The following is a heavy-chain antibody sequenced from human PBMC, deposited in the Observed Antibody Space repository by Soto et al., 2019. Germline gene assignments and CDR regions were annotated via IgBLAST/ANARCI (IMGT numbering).Heavy chain of an antibody. Sequence: GGSLRLSCAASGFSFSTYGMQWVRQAPGKGLEWVAVIWHDGSKTYYADSVKGRLIISRDNSKNTLYVQINSLRAEDRGVYFCARGSIVAAEYGMDVWGQGTTVTVSS. V-gene: IGHV3-33*01. J-gene: IGHJ6*02. CDR3: ARGSIVAAEYGMDV. CDR2: IWHDGSKT. CDR1: GFSFSTYG. D-gene: IGHD6-13*01.